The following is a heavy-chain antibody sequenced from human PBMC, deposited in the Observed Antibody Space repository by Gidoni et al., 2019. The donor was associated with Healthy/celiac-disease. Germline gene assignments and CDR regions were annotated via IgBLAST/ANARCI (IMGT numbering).Heavy chain of an antibody. J-gene: IGHJ3*02. V-gene: IGHV4-31*02. CDR2: ST. CDR3: ARLSIEDYDYVWGSYEAFDI. D-gene: IGHD3-16*01. Sequence: STYYNPSLKSRVTISVDTSKNQFSLKLSSVTAADTAVYYCARLSIEDYDYVWGSYEAFDIWGQGTMVTVSS.